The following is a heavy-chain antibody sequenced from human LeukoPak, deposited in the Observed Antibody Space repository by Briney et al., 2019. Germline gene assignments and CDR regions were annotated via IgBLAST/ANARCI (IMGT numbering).Heavy chain of an antibody. Sequence: PSEPLSLPCAVSGGSISRSNWRSWVRQPPGQGLEWIGEIYHSGSTNYNPSLKSRVTISVDKSKNQFSLKLSSVTAADTAVYYCARDHIAARSNAFDIWGQGTMVTVSS. CDR3: ARDHIAARSNAFDI. CDR2: IYHSGST. J-gene: IGHJ3*02. CDR1: GGSISRSNW. D-gene: IGHD6-6*01. V-gene: IGHV4-4*02.